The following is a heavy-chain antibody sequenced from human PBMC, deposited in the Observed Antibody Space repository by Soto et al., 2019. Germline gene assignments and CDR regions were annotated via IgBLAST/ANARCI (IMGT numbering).Heavy chain of an antibody. D-gene: IGHD1-26*01. V-gene: IGHV3-33*01. CDR2: IWYDGSNK. CDR1: GFTFSSYG. J-gene: IGHJ4*02. CDR3: ARDSGSYLFDY. Sequence: QVQLVESGGGVVQPGRSLRLSCAASGFTFSSYGMHWVRQAPGKGLEWVAVIWYDGSNKYYADSVKGRFTISSDNSKNTLYLQMSSLIAEDTAVYYCARDSGSYLFDYWGQGTLVTVSS.